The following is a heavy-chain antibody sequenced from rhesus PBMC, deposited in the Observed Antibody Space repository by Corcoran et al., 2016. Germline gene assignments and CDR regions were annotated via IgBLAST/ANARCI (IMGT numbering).Heavy chain of an antibody. V-gene: IGHV4-173*01. J-gene: IGHJ3*01. CDR2: ISGSGGST. Sequence: QLQLQESGPGLVKPSETLSVTCAVSGGSISSNYWSWIRQPPGKGLEWIGRISGSGGSTDYNPSLKSRVNISTDTSKNQFSLKLSAVTAADTAVYYCASNSGSWNLGDAFDFWGQGLRVTVSS. CDR1: GGSISSNY. D-gene: IGHD6-25*01. CDR3: ASNSGSWNLGDAFDF.